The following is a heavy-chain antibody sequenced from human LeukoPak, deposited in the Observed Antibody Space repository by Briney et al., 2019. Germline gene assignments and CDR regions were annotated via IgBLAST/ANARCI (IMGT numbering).Heavy chain of an antibody. CDR3: ARSVVAATETFDY. D-gene: IGHD2-15*01. Sequence: PGGSLRLSCVASGFGLSGSGMTWIRQAPGKGLEWVSYISSSGSTIYYADSVKGRFTISRDNAKNSLYLQMNSLRAEDTAVYYCARSVVAATETFDYWGQGTLVTVSS. CDR1: GFGLSGSG. CDR2: ISSSGSTI. V-gene: IGHV3-11*04. J-gene: IGHJ4*02.